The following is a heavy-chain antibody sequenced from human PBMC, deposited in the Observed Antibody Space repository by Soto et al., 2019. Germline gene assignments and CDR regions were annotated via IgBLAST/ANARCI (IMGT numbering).Heavy chain of an antibody. CDR3: APRKFGSFNIAAFEI. J-gene: IGHJ3*02. Sequence: PGGSLRLSCAASGFSFSTSEMNWVRQAPGKGLEWISYISKSSVTTHYADSVKGRFTISRDNANNSLFLEMNSLRVEDTDLYYCAPRKFGSFNIAAFEIWGKGTMVTVSS. CDR2: ISKSSVTT. CDR1: GFSFSTSE. D-gene: IGHD3-16*01. V-gene: IGHV3-48*03.